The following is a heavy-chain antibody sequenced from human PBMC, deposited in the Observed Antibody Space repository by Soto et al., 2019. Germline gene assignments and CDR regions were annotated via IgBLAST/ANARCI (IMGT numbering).Heavy chain of an antibody. CDR2: ISGSGGST. CDR1: GFTFSSYA. J-gene: IGHJ4*02. D-gene: IGHD1-20*01. CDR3: AKDLRYNWNDVGSLVNSAVGEIDY. V-gene: IGHV3-23*01. Sequence: PGGSLRLSCAASGFTFSSYAMSWVRQAPGKGLEWVSAISGSGGSTYYADSVKGRFTISRDNSKNTLYLQMNSLRAEDTAVYYCAKDLRYNWNDVGSLVNSAVGEIDYWGQGTLVNVSS.